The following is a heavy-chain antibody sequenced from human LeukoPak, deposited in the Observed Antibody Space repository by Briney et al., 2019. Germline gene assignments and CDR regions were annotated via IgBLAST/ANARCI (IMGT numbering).Heavy chain of an antibody. CDR1: GFTFSSYG. J-gene: IGHJ3*02. D-gene: IGHD2-15*01. CDR2: IWYDGSNK. CDR3: ARDRVEVGDDAFDI. Sequence: GGSLRLSCAASGFTFSSYGMHWVRQAPGKGLEWVAVIWYDGSNKYYADSVKGRFTISRDNSKNTLYLQMNSLRAEDMAVYYCARDRVEVGDDAFDIWGQGTMVTVSS. V-gene: IGHV3-33*01.